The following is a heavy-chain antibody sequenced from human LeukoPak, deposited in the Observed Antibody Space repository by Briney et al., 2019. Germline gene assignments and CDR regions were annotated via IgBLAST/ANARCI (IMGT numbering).Heavy chain of an antibody. CDR2: IKQDGSEK. Sequence: GGSLRLSCAASGFTFSSYWMSWVRQAPGKGLEWVANIKQDGSEKYYVDSVKGRFTISRDNAKNSLYLQMNSLRAEDTAVYYCARYYYGSGSYWVRFDPWGQGTLVTVSS. D-gene: IGHD3-10*01. V-gene: IGHV3-7*01. CDR1: GFTFSSYW. J-gene: IGHJ5*02. CDR3: ARYYYGSGSYWVRFDP.